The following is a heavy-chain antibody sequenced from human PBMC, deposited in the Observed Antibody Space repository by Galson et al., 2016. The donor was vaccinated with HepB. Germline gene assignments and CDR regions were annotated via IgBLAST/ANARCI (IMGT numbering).Heavy chain of an antibody. CDR3: ARDPSYYSGMDV. Sequence: SLRLSCAASGFTFGDYGMHWVRQAPGKGPEWVGVVSFNGKVQYYADSVKGRFTISRDNSKNTLYLLMDSLRVEDTALYYCARDPSYYSGMDVWGQGTTVTVSS. CDR2: VSFNGKVQ. V-gene: IGHV3-30*03. J-gene: IGHJ6*02. CDR1: GFTFGDYG.